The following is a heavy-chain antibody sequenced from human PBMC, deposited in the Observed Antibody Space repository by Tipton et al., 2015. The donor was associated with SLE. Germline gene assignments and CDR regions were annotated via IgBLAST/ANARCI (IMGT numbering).Heavy chain of an antibody. J-gene: IGHJ6*02. CDR2: ISSGGST. CDR1: GGSVSSYY. D-gene: IGHD3-16*01. Sequence: TLSLTCTVSGGSVSSYYWSWIRQPPGKELEWIGSISSGGSTSYNPSLNSRLTISRDNFKSMLYLQMDSLRPEDTAVYYCAREGGYYGMDVWGQGTTVIVSS. V-gene: IGHV4-59*02. CDR3: AREGGYYGMDV.